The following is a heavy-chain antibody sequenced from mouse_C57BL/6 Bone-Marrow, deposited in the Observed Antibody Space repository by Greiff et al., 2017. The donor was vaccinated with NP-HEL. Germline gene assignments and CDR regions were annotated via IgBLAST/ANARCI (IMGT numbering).Heavy chain of an antibody. V-gene: IGHV1-69*02. Sequence: QVQLKQPGADLVKPGASVKLSCKASGYTFTSYWMHWVKQRPGQGLEWIGVIDPSDSYTNYNQKFKGKATLTVDTSSSTAYMQLSSLTSEDSAVYYCARDRYGSSEKWGQGTTLTVSS. D-gene: IGHD1-1*01. J-gene: IGHJ2*01. CDR3: ARDRYGSSEK. CDR1: GYTFTSYW. CDR2: IDPSDSYT.